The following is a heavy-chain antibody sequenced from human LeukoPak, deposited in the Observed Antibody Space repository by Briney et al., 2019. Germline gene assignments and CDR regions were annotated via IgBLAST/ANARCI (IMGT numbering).Heavy chain of an antibody. D-gene: IGHD5-18*01. CDR2: IYYSGNA. CDR3: ARIVAYGYGYIDY. J-gene: IGHJ4*01. Sequence: KPSETLSLTCTVCGGSISGYYWSWIRQPPGKGLEWIGYIYYSGNANYNPSLKSRVTISVDTSKNQFSLKLSAVTAADTAVYYCARIVAYGYGYIDYWGHGTLVTVSS. V-gene: IGHV4-59*01. CDR1: GGSISGYY.